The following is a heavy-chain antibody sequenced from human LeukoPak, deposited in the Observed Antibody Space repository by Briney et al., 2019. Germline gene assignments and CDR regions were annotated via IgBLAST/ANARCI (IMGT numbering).Heavy chain of an antibody. CDR1: GYTFTSYG. D-gene: IGHD3-9*01. CDR2: ISAYNGNT. J-gene: IGHJ6*02. V-gene: IGHV1-18*01. Sequence: ASVKVSCKASGYTFTSYGISWVRQAPGQGLEWMGWISAYNGNTNYAQKLQGRVTMTTDTSTSTAYMELRSLRSDDTAVYYCARAGYDILTGTYYYYGMDVWGQGTTVTVSS. CDR3: ARAGYDILTGTYYYYGMDV.